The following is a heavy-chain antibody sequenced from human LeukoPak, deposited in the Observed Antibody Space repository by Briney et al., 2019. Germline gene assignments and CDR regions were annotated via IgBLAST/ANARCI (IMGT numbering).Heavy chain of an antibody. J-gene: IGHJ4*02. CDR3: ARALETGYSSSWYSLTFDY. Sequence: GGSLRLSCAASGFTFSDYYMSWIRQAPGKGLEWVSYISSSSSYTNYADSVKGRFTISRDNVKDSLYLQMNSLRAEDTAVYYCARALETGYSSSWYSLTFDYWGQGTLVTVSS. CDR1: GFTFSDYY. V-gene: IGHV3-11*06. D-gene: IGHD6-13*01. CDR2: ISSSSSYT.